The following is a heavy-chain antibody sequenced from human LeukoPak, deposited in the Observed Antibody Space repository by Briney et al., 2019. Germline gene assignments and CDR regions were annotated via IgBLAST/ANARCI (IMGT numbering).Heavy chain of an antibody. CDR1: GFTFSDYS. V-gene: IGHV3-21*01. CDR2: ISPSSHYI. D-gene: IGHD3-9*01. J-gene: IGHJ6*02. Sequence: GGSLRLSCAGSGFTFSDYSINWVRQAPGKGLEWVSSISPSSHYIYYADSVRGRFTISRDNAKNTLYLQMNTLRVEDTAAYYCTRDLMDYDVSTGLHHYYMDVWGQGTTVTASS. CDR3: TRDLMDYDVSTGLHHYYMDV.